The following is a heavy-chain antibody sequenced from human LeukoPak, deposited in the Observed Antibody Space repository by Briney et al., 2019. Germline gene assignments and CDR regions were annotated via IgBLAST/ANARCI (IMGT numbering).Heavy chain of an antibody. CDR3: ARYSSSSGGPSYFLDY. CDR1: GFTLRNYW. J-gene: IGHJ4*02. CDR2: ISGDGSGT. Sequence: PGGSLRLSCAASGFTLRNYWMHWVRQVPGRGLVWVSRISGDGSGTNYADSVKGRVSISRDNAKNTVYLQINNLRAEDTAVYFCARYSSSSGGPSYFLDYWGQGTLVTVSS. D-gene: IGHD6-6*01. V-gene: IGHV3-74*01.